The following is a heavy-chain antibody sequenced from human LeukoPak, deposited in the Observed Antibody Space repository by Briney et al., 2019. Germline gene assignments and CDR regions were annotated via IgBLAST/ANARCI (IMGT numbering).Heavy chain of an antibody. CDR1: GGSIGSYY. V-gene: IGHV4-59*01. D-gene: IGHD2-15*01. CDR3: AREVLPKDAFDI. Sequence: PSETLSLTCTVSGGSIGSYYWSWIRQPPGKGLEWIGYIYYSGSTNYNPSLKSRVTISVDTSKNQFSLKLSSVTAADTAVYYCAREVLPKDAFDIWGQGTMVTVSS. CDR2: IYYSGST. J-gene: IGHJ3*02.